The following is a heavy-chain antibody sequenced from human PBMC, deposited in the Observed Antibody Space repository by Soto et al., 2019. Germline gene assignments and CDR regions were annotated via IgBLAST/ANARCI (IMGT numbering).Heavy chain of an antibody. CDR3: ARQITLVRGIDF. D-gene: IGHD3-10*01. Sequence: QVQLLESGPGLVKASQTLSLTCSISGGSISSGGYYWICVRKRPGKGLEWIGYIYFNENTYYNPSLKTRVTITAGTSKSQFSLRLSSVTAADAAVYYCARQITLVRGIDFWGPGIPVSVSS. CDR2: IYFNENT. V-gene: IGHV4-31*03. J-gene: IGHJ4*02. CDR1: GGSISSGGYY.